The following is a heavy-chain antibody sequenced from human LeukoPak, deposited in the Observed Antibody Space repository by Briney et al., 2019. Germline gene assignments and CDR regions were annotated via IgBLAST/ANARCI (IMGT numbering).Heavy chain of an antibody. V-gene: IGHV5-51*01. Sequence: GESLRISCKGSGYTFTNYWIGWVRQMPGEGLEWMGIIYPGDSERKYNPSLQGQVTISADKSISTVYLQWSSLKASDTAIYYCARIERSTFDYWGQGTLVTVSS. CDR1: GYTFTNYW. J-gene: IGHJ4*02. CDR3: ARIERSTFDY. CDR2: IYPGDSER.